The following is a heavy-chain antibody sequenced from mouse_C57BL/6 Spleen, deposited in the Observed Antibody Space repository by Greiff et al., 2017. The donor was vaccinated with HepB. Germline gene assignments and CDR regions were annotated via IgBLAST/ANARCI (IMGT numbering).Heavy chain of an antibody. CDR2: IDPSDSYT. V-gene: IGHV1-59*01. D-gene: IGHD2-12*01. Sequence: QVQLQQPGAELVRPGTSVKLSCKASGYTFTSYWMHWVKQRPGQGLEWIGVIDPSDSYTNYNQKFKGKATLTVDTSSSTAYVQLSSLTSEDSAVYYCARDDGGGRDNWGQGTTLTVSS. CDR1: GYTFTSYW. CDR3: ARDDGGGRDN. J-gene: IGHJ2*01.